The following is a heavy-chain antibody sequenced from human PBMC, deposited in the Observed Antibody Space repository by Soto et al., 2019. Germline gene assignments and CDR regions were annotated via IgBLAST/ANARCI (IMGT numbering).Heavy chain of an antibody. Sequence: PGGSLRLSCTASGFTFSSSAMSWVRQAPGKGLEWVSISSASGGSTYHADSVKGRFSISRDNSKNTLYLQMTRPRTEDTAVYYCAKDGQWLDVHFDYWGQGALVTVSS. J-gene: IGHJ4*02. CDR2: SSASGGST. CDR3: AKDGQWLDVHFDY. D-gene: IGHD6-19*01. CDR1: GFTFSSSA. V-gene: IGHV3-23*01.